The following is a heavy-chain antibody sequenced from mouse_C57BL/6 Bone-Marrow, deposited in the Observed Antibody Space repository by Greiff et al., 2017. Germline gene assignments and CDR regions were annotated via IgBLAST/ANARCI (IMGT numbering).Heavy chain of an antibody. V-gene: IGHV1-26*01. CDR1: GYTFTDYY. J-gene: IGHJ2*01. CDR3: AEGFGWLLRLDY. Sequence: EVQLQQSGPELVKPGASVKISCKASGYTFTDYYMNWVKQSHGQSLEWIGDINPNNGGTSYNQKFKGKATLTVDKSSSTAYMELRSLTSEDSAVYYCAEGFGWLLRLDYWGQGTTLTVSA. D-gene: IGHD1-2*01. CDR2: INPNNGGT.